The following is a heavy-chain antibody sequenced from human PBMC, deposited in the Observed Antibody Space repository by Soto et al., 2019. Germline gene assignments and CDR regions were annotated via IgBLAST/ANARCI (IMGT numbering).Heavy chain of an antibody. Sequence: GGSLRLSCAASGFTFKESAMNWVRQAPGKGLEWVASISDTGASTWYAESVRGRLSISRDNSKNTLYLQMNSLRGEDTAVYYCAKGRGSGWAWHFDNWGQGTLVTVSS. V-gene: IGHV3-23*01. D-gene: IGHD6-19*01. J-gene: IGHJ4*02. CDR2: ISDTGAST. CDR3: AKGRGSGWAWHFDN. CDR1: GFTFKESA.